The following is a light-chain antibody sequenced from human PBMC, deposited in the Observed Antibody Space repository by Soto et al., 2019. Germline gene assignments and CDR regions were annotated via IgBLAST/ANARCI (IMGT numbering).Light chain of an antibody. CDR3: QVWDSSTARV. J-gene: IGLJ3*02. CDR2: RDS. Sequence: SSELTQPLSVSVAPGQTARITCGGNNIGSKNVHWYQQKPGQAPVLVIYRDSNRPSGIPERFSGSNSGNTATLTISRAQAGDEADYYCQVWDSSTARVFGGGTKLTVL. CDR1: NIGSKN. V-gene: IGLV3-9*01.